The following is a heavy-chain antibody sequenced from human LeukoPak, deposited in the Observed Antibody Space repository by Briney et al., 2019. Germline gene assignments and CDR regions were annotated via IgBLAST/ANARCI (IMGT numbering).Heavy chain of an antibody. CDR3: ARLNEGEQNFDY. CDR2: IYHSGTT. V-gene: IGHV4-39*07. Sequence: PSDTLSLTCTVSGASISSSSSYWGWIRQPPGKGLEWIANIYHSGTTFSNPTLTRRVTMSLDTSKNQFSLRLFSVSAADTAVYYCARLNEGEQNFDYWGLGTLVTVSS. J-gene: IGHJ4*02. CDR1: GASISSSSSY. D-gene: IGHD1-1*01.